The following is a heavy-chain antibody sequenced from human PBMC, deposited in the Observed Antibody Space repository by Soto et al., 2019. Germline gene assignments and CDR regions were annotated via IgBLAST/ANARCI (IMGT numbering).Heavy chain of an antibody. J-gene: IGHJ3*02. V-gene: IGHV1-3*01. Sequence: QVQLVQSGAEVKKPGASVKVSCKTSGYTFTNYAIHWVRQAPGQRLEWMGWINAGDGNTKYSQKFQGRVTITRDTSASTAYMELSSLRSEDAAVYYCARSGSCTSTSCYGGFDIWGQGTMVTVSP. CDR3: ARSGSCTSTSCYGGFDI. CDR1: GYTFTNYA. CDR2: INAGDGNT. D-gene: IGHD2-2*01.